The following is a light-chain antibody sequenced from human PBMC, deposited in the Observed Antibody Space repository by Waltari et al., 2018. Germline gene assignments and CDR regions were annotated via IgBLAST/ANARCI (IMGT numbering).Light chain of an antibody. J-gene: IGKJ1*01. CDR3: QKYERLPAT. CDR1: QSVGRS. CDR2: GAS. V-gene: IGKV3-20*01. Sequence: EIVLTQPPGPLSLSPGERPTLPCRASQSVGRSLAWYQQKPGQAPRPLIYGASSRDTGVPDRFSGSGSGTDFSLTISRVEAEDVAVYYCQKYERLPATFGQGTKVEIK.